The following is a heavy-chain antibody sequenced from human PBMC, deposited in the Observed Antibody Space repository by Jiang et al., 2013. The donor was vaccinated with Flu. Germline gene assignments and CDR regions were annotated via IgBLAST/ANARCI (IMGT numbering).Heavy chain of an antibody. CDR1: GGSVSSGSYY. V-gene: IGHV4-61*01. J-gene: IGHJ2*01. D-gene: IGHD2-2*01. Sequence: GPRLVEAFGGKDPWSLTCTVSGGSVSSGSYYWSWIRQPPGEGLEWIGYIYYSGSTNYNPSLKSRVTISVDTSKNQFSLKLSSVTAADTAVYYCARGPQGRCRSTNCYVDYWYFDLWGRGTLVTVSS. CDR3: ARGPQGRCRSTNCYVDYWYFDL. CDR2: IYYSGST.